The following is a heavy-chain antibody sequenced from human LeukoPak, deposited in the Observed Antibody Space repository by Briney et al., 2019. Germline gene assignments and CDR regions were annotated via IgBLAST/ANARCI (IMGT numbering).Heavy chain of an antibody. Sequence: GGSLRLSCAASGFTFSTYWMSWVRQAPGKGLEWVAIIKEDGSEKYCMNSVKGRFTISRDNAKNSLYLQMNSLRAEDTAVYYCARSPMVRGIIAHFDDWGQGTLVTVSS. CDR3: ARSPMVRGIIAHFDD. V-gene: IGHV3-7*01. CDR1: GFTFSTYW. D-gene: IGHD3-10*01. CDR2: IKEDGSEK. J-gene: IGHJ4*02.